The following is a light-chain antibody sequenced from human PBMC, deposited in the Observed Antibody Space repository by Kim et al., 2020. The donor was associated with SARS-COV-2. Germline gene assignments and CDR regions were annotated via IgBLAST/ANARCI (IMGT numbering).Light chain of an antibody. J-gene: IGLJ2*01. CDR1: SSDVGGYNY. CDR2: EVS. CDR3: SSYAGSNNLV. Sequence: GQSVTLSCTGPSSDVGGYNYVSWYQQHPGKAPKLMIYEVSKRPSGVPDRFSGSKSGNTASLTVSGLQAEDEADYYCSSYAGSNNLVFGGGTQLTVL. V-gene: IGLV2-8*01.